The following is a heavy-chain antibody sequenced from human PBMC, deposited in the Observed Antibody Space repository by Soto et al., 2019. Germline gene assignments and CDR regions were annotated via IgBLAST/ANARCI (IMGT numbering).Heavy chain of an antibody. CDR3: ARRMYNWRAGYYFDY. CDR1: GFSLSTSGMC. CDR2: IDWDDDK. J-gene: IGHJ4*02. D-gene: IGHD1-20*01. Sequence: SGPTLANPTQTLTLTCTFPGFSLSTSGMCGSWIRQPQGKALEGLAPIDWDDDKYYSTSLKTRLTSSKDTSKNQVVLTMTNMDPVDTATYYCARRMYNWRAGYYFDYWGQGTLVTVSS. V-gene: IGHV2-70*01.